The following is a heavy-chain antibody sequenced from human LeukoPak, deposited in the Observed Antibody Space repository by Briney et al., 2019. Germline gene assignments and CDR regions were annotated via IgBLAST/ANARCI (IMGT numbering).Heavy chain of an antibody. CDR2: IVVGSGNT. J-gene: IGHJ4*02. V-gene: IGHV1-58*01. D-gene: IGHD3-22*01. CDR3: AASPDYYDSSGYSYYFDY. CDR1: GFTFTSSA. Sequence: GASVKVSFKASGFTFTSSAVQWVRQARGQRLEWIGWIVVGSGNTNYAQKFQERVTITRDMSTSTAYTELSSLRSEDTAVYYCAASPDYYDSSGYSYYFDYWGQGTLVTVSS.